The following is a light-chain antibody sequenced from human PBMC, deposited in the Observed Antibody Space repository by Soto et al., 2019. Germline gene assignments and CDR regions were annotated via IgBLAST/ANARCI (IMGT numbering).Light chain of an antibody. V-gene: IGLV2-11*01. CDR3: CSYAGSYTSGV. Sequence: QSALTQPRSVSGSPGQSVTISCTGTSSDVGGYNYVSWYQQHPGKAPKLMIYDVSKRPSGVPDRFSGSKSGNTASLTISGLQAEDEADYYCCSYAGSYTSGVFGTGNKVTVL. CDR1: SSDVGGYNY. CDR2: DVS. J-gene: IGLJ1*01.